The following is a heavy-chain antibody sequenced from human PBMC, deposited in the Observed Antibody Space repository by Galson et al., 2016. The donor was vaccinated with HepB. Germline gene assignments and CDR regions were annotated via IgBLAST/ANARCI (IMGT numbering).Heavy chain of an antibody. Sequence: SETLSLTCTVSGDSISSNTYYWAWIRQPPGKGLEWIGSIYFSGNTYYKSSLKSRVTLSVETSKNQFSLKLTSVTAADTAVYSCARLVRISAATGGWFFDLWGRGTLVTVSS. CDR2: IYFSGNT. CDR1: GDSISSNTYY. J-gene: IGHJ2*01. CDR3: ARLVRISAATGGWFFDL. D-gene: IGHD6-25*01. V-gene: IGHV4-39*07.